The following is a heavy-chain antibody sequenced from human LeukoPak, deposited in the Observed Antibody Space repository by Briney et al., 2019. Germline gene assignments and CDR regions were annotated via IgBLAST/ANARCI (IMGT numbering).Heavy chain of an antibody. V-gene: IGHV3-48*04. CDR1: GFTFSSYN. CDR2: ISSSSNTI. Sequence: GGSLRLSCAASGFTFSSYNMNWVRQAPGKGPEWVSYISSSSNTIYYADSVKGRFTISRDNAKNSLYLQMNSLRAEDTAVYYCARERERFLNFWGQGTLVTVSS. CDR3: ARERERFLNF. J-gene: IGHJ4*02. D-gene: IGHD3-3*01.